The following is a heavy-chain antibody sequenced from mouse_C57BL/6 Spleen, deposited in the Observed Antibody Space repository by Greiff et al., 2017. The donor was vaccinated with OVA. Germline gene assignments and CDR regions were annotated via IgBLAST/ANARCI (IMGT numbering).Heavy chain of an antibody. CDR1: GYTFTSYW. Sequence: QVQLKQPGAELVKPGASVKLSCKASGYTFTSYWMHWVKQRPGQGLEWIGMIHPNSGSTNYNEKFKSKATLTVDKSSSTAYMQLSSLTSEDSAVYYCARNGLVYYFDYWGQGTTLTVSS. J-gene: IGHJ2*01. CDR2: IHPNSGST. CDR3: ARNGLVYYFDY. D-gene: IGHD1-1*01. V-gene: IGHV1-64*01.